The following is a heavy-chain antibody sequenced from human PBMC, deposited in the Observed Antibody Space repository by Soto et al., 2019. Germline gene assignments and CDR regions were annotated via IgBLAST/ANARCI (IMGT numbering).Heavy chain of an antibody. CDR1: GGSISSGDFS. CDR2: IYYGGST. D-gene: IGHD3-22*01. J-gene: IGHJ4*02. CDR3: ARVRREYDNSGPVDY. Sequence: QLQLQESGSGLVKPSQTLSLTCAVSGGSISSGDFSWNWIRQPPGKGLEYIGYIYYGGSTYYNPSRQSRVTMSVDRSRNQFSLKLNAVTAADTAVYYCARVRREYDNSGPVDYWGQGTLVTVSS. V-gene: IGHV4-30-2*01.